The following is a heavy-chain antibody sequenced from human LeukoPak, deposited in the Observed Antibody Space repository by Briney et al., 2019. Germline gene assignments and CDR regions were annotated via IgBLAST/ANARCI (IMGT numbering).Heavy chain of an antibody. CDR2: INHSGST. D-gene: IGHD6-13*01. V-gene: IGHV4-34*01. CDR1: GGSFSGYY. CDR3: ARDRGYSTWRDYYGMDV. Sequence: SETLSLTCAVYGGSFSGYYWSWIRQPPGKGLEWIGEINHSGSTNYNPSLKSRVTISVDTSKNQFSLKLSSVTAADTAVYYCARDRGYSTWRDYYGMDVWGQGTTVTVSS. J-gene: IGHJ6*02.